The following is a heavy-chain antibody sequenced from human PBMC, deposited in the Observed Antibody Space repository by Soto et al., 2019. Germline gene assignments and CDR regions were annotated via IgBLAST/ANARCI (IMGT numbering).Heavy chain of an antibody. D-gene: IGHD3-10*01. J-gene: IGHJ5*02. CDR3: ARSRPVLLWFGESNNWFDP. Sequence: SETLSLTCAVYGVSFSGYYWSWIRQPPGKGLEWIGEINHSGSTNYNPSLKSRVTISVDTSKNQFSLKLSSVTAADTAVYYCARSRPVLLWFGESNNWFDPWGQGTLGTVSS. V-gene: IGHV4-34*01. CDR2: INHSGST. CDR1: GVSFSGYY.